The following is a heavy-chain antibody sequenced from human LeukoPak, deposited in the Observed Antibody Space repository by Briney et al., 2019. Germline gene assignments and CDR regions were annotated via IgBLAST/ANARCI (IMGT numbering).Heavy chain of an antibody. D-gene: IGHD4-17*01. V-gene: IGHV3-21*01. Sequence: PGGSLRLSCTASGFTFTSYSMNWVRQAPGKGLEWVSSIRGTSTYIYYADSVKGRFTISRDNAKSSLDLQMNSLRAEDTAVYYCAREYYGDYFFDYWGQGTLVTVSS. CDR2: IRGTSTYI. J-gene: IGHJ4*02. CDR1: GFTFTSYS. CDR3: AREYYGDYFFDY.